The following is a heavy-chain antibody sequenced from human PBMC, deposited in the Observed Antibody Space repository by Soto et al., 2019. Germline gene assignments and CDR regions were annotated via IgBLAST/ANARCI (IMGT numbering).Heavy chain of an antibody. CDR2: IIPIFGTA. CDR1: GGTFSSYA. D-gene: IGHD6-13*01. J-gene: IGHJ4*02. V-gene: IGHV1-69*13. CDR3: ASPGYSSSWHFDY. Sequence: SVKVSCKASGGTFSSYAISWVRQAPGQGLEWMGGIIPIFGTANYAQKFQGRVTITADESTSTPYMELSSLRSEDTAVYYCASPGYSSSWHFDYWGQGTLVTVSS.